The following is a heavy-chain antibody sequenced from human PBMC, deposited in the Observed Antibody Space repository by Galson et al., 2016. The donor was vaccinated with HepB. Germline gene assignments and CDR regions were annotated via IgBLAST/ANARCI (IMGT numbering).Heavy chain of an antibody. Sequence: SLRLSCAASGFTFSSYSMNWVRQAPGKGLEWVSSISSSSYIYYADSVKGRFTISRDNAKNSLYLQMNSLRAEDTAVYYCARAVSWDYGDYAGYWGQGTLVTASS. CDR2: ISSSSYI. D-gene: IGHD4-17*01. V-gene: IGHV3-21*01. CDR3: ARAVSWDYGDYAGY. CDR1: GFTFSSYS. J-gene: IGHJ4*02.